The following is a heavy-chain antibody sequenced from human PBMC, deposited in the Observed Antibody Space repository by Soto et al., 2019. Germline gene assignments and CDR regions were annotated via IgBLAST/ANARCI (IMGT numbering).Heavy chain of an antibody. CDR2: IIPIFGTA. D-gene: IGHD6-13*01. J-gene: IGHJ6*02. CDR1: GGTFRSYA. V-gene: IGHV1-69*12. CDR3: ARGRSIAAAGTWYYYGMDV. Sequence: QVQLVQSGAEVKKPGSSVKVSCKASGGTFRSYAISWVRQAPGQGLEWMGGIIPIFGTANYAQKFQGRVTITADESTGTAYMELSSLRSEDTAVYYCARGRSIAAAGTWYYYGMDVWGQGTTVTVSS.